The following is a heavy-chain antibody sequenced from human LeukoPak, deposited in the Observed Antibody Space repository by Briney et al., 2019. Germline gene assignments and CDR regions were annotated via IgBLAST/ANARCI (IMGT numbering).Heavy chain of an antibody. CDR2: MNPNSGNT. J-gene: IGHJ2*01. CDR1: GYTFTSYD. Sequence: GASVKVSCKASGYTFTSYDINWVRQATGQGLEWMGWMNPNSGNTGYAQKFQGRVTMTEDTSTDTAYMELSSLRSEDTAVYYCATGPGYSYVPDWYFDLWGRGTLVTVSS. V-gene: IGHV1-8*02. CDR3: ATGPGYSYVPDWYFDL. D-gene: IGHD5-18*01.